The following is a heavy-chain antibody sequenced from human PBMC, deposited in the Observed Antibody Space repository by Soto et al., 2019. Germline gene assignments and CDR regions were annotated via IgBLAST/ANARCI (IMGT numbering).Heavy chain of an antibody. CDR1: GFTFSSYA. D-gene: IGHD1-1*01. V-gene: IGHV3-23*01. Sequence: GGSLRLSCAASGFTFSSYAMSWVRQAPGKGLEWVSAISGSGGSTYYADSVKGRFTISRDNSKNTVFLQMNSLRAEDTAVYYCAKVHWNVLVYYFDYWGQGTLVTVSS. CDR2: ISGSGGST. CDR3: AKVHWNVLVYYFDY. J-gene: IGHJ4*02.